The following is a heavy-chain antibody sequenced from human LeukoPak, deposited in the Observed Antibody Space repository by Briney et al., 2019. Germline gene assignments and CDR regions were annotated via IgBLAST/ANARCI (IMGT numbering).Heavy chain of an antibody. CDR2: IYTSGST. V-gene: IGHV4-4*07. CDR3: AREDDFWSGPVDY. J-gene: IGHJ4*02. Sequence: SETLSLTCTASDGSISSYYWSWIRQPAGKGLEWIGRIYTSGSTNYNPSLKSRVTMSVDTSKNQFSLKLGSVTAADTAVYYCAREDDFWSGPVDYWGQGTLVTVSS. CDR1: DGSISSYY. D-gene: IGHD3-3*01.